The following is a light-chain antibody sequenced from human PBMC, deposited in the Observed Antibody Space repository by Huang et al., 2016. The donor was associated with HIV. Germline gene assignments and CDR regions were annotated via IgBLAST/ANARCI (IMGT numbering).Light chain of an antibody. Sequence: DIQMTQSPDSLSASFGDRVTITCRATQNISKYVNWYQQKPGKAPTLLIYGASTWQSGVPSRFRGSGSGTDFTLTISSLQPEDFTTYYCQQSYNTPPTFGQGTKVEI. V-gene: IGKV1-39*01. J-gene: IGKJ1*01. CDR2: GAS. CDR3: QQSYNTPPT. CDR1: QNISKY.